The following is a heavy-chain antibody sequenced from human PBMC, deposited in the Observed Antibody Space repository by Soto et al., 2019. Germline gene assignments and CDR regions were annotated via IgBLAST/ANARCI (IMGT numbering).Heavy chain of an antibody. J-gene: IGHJ6*02. Sequence: SETLSLTCTVSDDSSSSYKWSWIRQPPGRRLEWIGYIDSNGGTSYNPSLQSRVTISIDTSTKQFSLKLSSVTAADTAVYYCVRQGFGRLHGLGDVWGQGTTVTVSS. CDR1: DDSSSSYK. D-gene: IGHD3-10*01. CDR2: IDSNGGT. CDR3: VRQGFGRLHGLGDV. V-gene: IGHV4-59*08.